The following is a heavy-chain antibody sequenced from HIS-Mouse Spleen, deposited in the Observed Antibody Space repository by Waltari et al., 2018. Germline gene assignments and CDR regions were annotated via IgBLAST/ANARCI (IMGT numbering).Heavy chain of an antibody. D-gene: IGHD5-12*01. V-gene: IGHV4-39*07. CDR2: IYYRGRT. J-gene: IGHJ4*02. CDR1: GCSISSSSYY. Sequence: QLQLQESAPGLVKPSETLSLTCTVSGCSISSSSYYWGWIRQPPGKGREWIGIIYYRGRTYYNPSLKGRVPISVEPSKNQFSLVLSSVTAADTAVYYCARARMATREWGQGTLVTVSS. CDR3: ARARMATRE.